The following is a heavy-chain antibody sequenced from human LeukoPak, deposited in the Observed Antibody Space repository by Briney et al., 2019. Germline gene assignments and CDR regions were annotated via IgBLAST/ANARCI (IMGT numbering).Heavy chain of an antibody. CDR2: ISYIGST. CDR1: ADSFSSHY. CDR3: ARDLVTVTKGFDI. J-gene: IGHJ3*02. Sequence: SETLSLTCAVSADSFSSHYWTWLRQSPGKGLEWIGYISYIGSTNYNPSLKSRVTISIDTSKNQFSLKLRSVTAADTAVYYCARDLVTVTKGFDIWGQGTMVSVSS. V-gene: IGHV4-59*11. D-gene: IGHD4-17*01.